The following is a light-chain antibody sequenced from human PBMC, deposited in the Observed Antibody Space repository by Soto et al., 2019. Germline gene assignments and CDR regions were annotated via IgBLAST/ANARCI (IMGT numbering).Light chain of an antibody. CDR1: QSVSTY. CDR2: GVS. V-gene: IGKV3-11*01. CDR3: QQRSNWPYN. Sequence: EIVLTQSPATLALSPGEGASLSCRASQSVSTYLAWYQQKPGQAPRLLIYGVSNRATGIPARFSGSGSGTDFTFTISSLEPEDFAVYYCQQRSNWPYNFGQGTKLEIK. J-gene: IGKJ2*01.